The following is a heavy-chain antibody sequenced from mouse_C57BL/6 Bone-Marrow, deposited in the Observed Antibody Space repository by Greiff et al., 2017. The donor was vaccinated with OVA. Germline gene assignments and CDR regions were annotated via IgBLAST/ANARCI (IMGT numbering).Heavy chain of an antibody. CDR2: ISGGGGNT. D-gene: IGHD1-1*01. Sequence: EVKLQESGGGLVKPGGSLKLSCAASGFTFSSYTMSWVRQTPEKRLEWVATISGGGGNTYYPDSVKGRFTISRDNAKNTLYLQMSSLRSEDTALYYCARHNYGSSYRFAYWGQGTLVTVSA. V-gene: IGHV5-9*01. CDR1: GFTFSSYT. CDR3: ARHNYGSSYRFAY. J-gene: IGHJ3*01.